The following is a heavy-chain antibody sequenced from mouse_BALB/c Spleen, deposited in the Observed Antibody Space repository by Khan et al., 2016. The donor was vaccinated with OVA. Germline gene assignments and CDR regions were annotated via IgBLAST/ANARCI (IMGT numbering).Heavy chain of an antibody. J-gene: IGHJ3*01. V-gene: IGHV1S135*01. CDR2: IDPFNGGA. Sequence: IQLVQSGPELMKPGASVKISCKASGYSFSTYYIHWVTRSPGKTLEWIGYIDPFNGGATYNQKFKGKATLTVDKSSSTAYMHRTSLTSEDSAVYYCARHGSTSWFAYWGQGTLVTVS. CDR1: GYSFSTYY. D-gene: IGHD1-1*01. CDR3: ARHGSTSWFAY.